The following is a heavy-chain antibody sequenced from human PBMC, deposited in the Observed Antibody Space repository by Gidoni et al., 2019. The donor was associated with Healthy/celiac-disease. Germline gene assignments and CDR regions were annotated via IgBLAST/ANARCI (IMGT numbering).Heavy chain of an antibody. V-gene: IGHV4-34*01. Sequence: QVQLQQWGAELLKPSETLSLTCAVYGGSFSGYYWSWIRQPPGKGLEWIGEINHSGSTNYNPSLKSRVTISVDTSKNQFSLKLSSVTAADTAVYYCARGRRNAFDIWGQGTMVTVSS. J-gene: IGHJ3*02. CDR3: ARGRRNAFDI. CDR1: GGSFSGYY. CDR2: INHSGST.